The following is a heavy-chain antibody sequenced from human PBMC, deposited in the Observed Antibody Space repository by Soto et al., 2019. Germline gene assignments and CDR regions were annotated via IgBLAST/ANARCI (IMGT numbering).Heavy chain of an antibody. CDR1: GGTFSSYA. V-gene: IGHV1-69*13. J-gene: IGHJ5*02. Sequence: GASVKVSCKASGGTFSSYAISWVRQAPGQGLEWMGGIIPIFGTANYAQKFQGRVTITADESTSTAYMELSSLRSEDTAVYYCARDLGYYDSSGYYAWGQGTLVTVS. D-gene: IGHD3-22*01. CDR2: IIPIFGTA. CDR3: ARDLGYYDSSGYYA.